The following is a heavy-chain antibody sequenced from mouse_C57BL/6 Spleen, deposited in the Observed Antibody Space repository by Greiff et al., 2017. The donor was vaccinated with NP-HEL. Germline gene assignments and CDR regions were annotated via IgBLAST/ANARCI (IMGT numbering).Heavy chain of an antibody. J-gene: IGHJ2*01. CDR3: ARDNWDLYYFDY. V-gene: IGHV1-72*01. CDR2: IDPNSGGT. Sequence: QVQLQQPGAELVKPGASVQLSCKASGYSFTSYWMHWVKQRPGRGLEGIGRIDPNSGGTKYNEKFKRNATLTEDKPSSTAYMQLSRLTSEDSAVYFCARDNWDLYYFDYWGQGTTLTVSS. CDR1: GYSFTSYW. D-gene: IGHD4-1*01.